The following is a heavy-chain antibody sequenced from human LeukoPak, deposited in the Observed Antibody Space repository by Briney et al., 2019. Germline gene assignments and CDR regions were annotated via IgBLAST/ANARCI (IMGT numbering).Heavy chain of an antibody. Sequence: GGSRCLSCAASGFTFSHYWMHWVRQAPGKGLVWVSRINSDGNTTSYADSVKGRFTVSRDNAKNTLYLQMNSLRAEDTAVYYCARDFVEFDYWGQGTLVTVSS. D-gene: IGHD6-6*01. V-gene: IGHV3-74*01. J-gene: IGHJ4*02. CDR1: GFTFSHYW. CDR2: INSDGNTT. CDR3: ARDFVEFDY.